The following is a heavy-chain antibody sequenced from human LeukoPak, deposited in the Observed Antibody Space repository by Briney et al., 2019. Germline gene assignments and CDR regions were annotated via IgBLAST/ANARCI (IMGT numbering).Heavy chain of an antibody. V-gene: IGHV4-31*03. CDR2: IYYSGST. D-gene: IGHD2-15*01. CDR3: ARRVVVVAATLIDP. CDR1: GGSISSGGYY. Sequence: SQTLSLTCTVSGGSISSGGYYWSWIRQHPGKGLEWIGYIYYSGSTYYNPSLKSRVTISVDTSKNQFSLKLSSVTAADTAAYYCARRVVVVAATLIDPWGQGTLVTASS. J-gene: IGHJ5*02.